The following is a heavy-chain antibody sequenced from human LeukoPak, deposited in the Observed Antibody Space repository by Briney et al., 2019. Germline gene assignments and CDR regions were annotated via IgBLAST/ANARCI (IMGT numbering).Heavy chain of an antibody. D-gene: IGHD1-7*01. CDR1: GGSISSYY. J-gene: IGHJ3*02. CDR3: ASEFLYNWNYPLSI. Sequence: SETLSLTCTVSGGSISSYYWSWIRQPAGKGLEWIGRIYTSGSTNYNPSLKSRVTMSVDTSKNQFSLKLSSVTAADTAVYYCASEFLYNWNYPLSIWGQGTMVTVSS. CDR2: IYTSGST. V-gene: IGHV4-4*07.